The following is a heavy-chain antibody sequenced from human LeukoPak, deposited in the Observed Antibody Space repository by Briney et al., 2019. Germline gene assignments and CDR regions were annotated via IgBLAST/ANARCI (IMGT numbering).Heavy chain of an antibody. D-gene: IGHD3-22*01. V-gene: IGHV4-34*01. J-gene: IGHJ4*02. Sequence: PSETLSLTCAAYGGSFSGYYWSWIRQPPGKGLEWIGEINHSGSTNYNPSLKSRITISVDTSKNQFSLKLSSVTAADTAVYYCARVNSGSSGSYYFDYWCQGTLVTVSS. CDR2: INHSGST. CDR1: GGSFSGYY. CDR3: ARVNSGSSGSYYFDY.